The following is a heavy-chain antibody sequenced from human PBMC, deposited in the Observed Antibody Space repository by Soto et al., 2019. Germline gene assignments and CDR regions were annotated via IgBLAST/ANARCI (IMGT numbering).Heavy chain of an antibody. CDR1: GFSFRDYF. CDR3: ARNDHTYGVY. V-gene: IGHV3-11*01. CDR2: IGPYGNTI. D-gene: IGHD1-1*01. J-gene: IGHJ4*02. Sequence: QVQLVESGGGLVKPGESLRVSCAASGFSFRDYFMSWIRQAPGKGLEWVAYIGPYGNTIGYADSVKGRFTISRDDAKKSLFLHMDSLRSEDTGVYYCARNDHTYGVYWGQGNPVTLSS.